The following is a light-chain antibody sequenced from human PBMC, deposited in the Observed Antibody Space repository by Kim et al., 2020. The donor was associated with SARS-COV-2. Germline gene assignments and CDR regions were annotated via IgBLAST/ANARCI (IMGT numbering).Light chain of an antibody. CDR2: QDN. Sequence: SYELTQPPSVSVSPGQTASITCSGDKLGYKYVCWYQQKPGQSPVLIIYQDNKRPSGIPERFSGSNSGNTATLTISGTQAMDEADFYCQAWDSSTVIFGGG. J-gene: IGLJ2*01. CDR1: KLGYKY. V-gene: IGLV3-1*01. CDR3: QAWDSSTVI.